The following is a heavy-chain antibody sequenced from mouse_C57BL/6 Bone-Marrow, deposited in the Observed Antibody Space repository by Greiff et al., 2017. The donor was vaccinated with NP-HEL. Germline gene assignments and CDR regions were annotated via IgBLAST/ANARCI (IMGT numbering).Heavy chain of an antibody. CDR1: GYTFPSYW. Sequence: VQLQQSGAELVKPGASVKLSCKASGYTFPSYWMHWVKQRPGQGLEWIGMIHPNSGSTNYNEKFKSKATLTVDKSSSTAYMQLSSLTSEDSAVYYCARWTRVPYYFDYWGQGTTLTVSS. CDR3: ARWTRVPYYFDY. J-gene: IGHJ2*01. CDR2: IHPNSGST. V-gene: IGHV1-64*01.